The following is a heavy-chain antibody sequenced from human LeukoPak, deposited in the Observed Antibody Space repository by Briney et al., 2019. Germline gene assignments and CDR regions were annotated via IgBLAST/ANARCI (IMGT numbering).Heavy chain of an antibody. Sequence: SETLSLTCTVSGGSISSGSYYWRWIRQPAGKGLEWIGRIYTSGSTNYNPSLKSRVTISVDTSKNQFSLKLSSVTAADTAVYYCARSIVVVPAAAYLDAFDIWGQGTMVTVSS. V-gene: IGHV4-61*02. J-gene: IGHJ3*02. CDR1: GGSISSGSYY. CDR2: IYTSGST. D-gene: IGHD2-2*01. CDR3: ARSIVVVPAAAYLDAFDI.